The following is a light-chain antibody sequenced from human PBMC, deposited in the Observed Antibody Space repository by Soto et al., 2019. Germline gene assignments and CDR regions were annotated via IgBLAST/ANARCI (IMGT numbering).Light chain of an antibody. CDR1: SGYSSYA. V-gene: IGLV4-69*01. Sequence: QLVLTQSPSASASLGASVKLTCTLSSGYSSYAIAWHQQQPGKGPRFLMKLNSDGSHNKGDGIPNRFSGSSSGAERYLTISSLQSEDEADYYCQTWGTGVRVFGAGTKLTVL. CDR3: QTWGTGVRV. J-gene: IGLJ2*01. CDR2: LNSDGSH.